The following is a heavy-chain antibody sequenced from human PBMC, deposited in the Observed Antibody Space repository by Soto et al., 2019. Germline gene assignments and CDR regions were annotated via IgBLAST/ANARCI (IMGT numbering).Heavy chain of an antibody. CDR2: INHSGST. J-gene: IGHJ5*02. D-gene: IGHD6-19*01. V-gene: IGHV4-34*01. CDR3: ARGSSGWTARFDP. CDR1: GGSFSGYY. Sequence: QVQLQQWGAGLLKPSETLSLTCAVYGGSFSGYYWSWIRQPPGKGLEWIGEINHSGSTNYNPSLKSRVTISVDTSKNQFSLKLSSVTAADTAVYYCARGSSGWTARFDPWGQGTLVTVSS.